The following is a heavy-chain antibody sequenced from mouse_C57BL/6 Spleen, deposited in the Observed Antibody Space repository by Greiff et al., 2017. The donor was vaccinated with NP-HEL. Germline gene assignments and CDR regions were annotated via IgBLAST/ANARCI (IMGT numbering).Heavy chain of an antibody. J-gene: IGHJ1*03. V-gene: IGHV5-6*01. Sequence: EVMLVESGGDLVKPGGSLKLSCAASGFTFSSYGMSWVRQTPDKRLEWVATISRGGSYTYSPDNLKGRFTISTDNAKNSLDLQMSSLKYVDTAMYYCARHVGYGSRYGYFEVWGTGTTVTVSS. CDR1: GFTFSSYG. CDR3: ARHVGYGSRYGYFEV. CDR2: ISRGGSYT. D-gene: IGHD1-1*01.